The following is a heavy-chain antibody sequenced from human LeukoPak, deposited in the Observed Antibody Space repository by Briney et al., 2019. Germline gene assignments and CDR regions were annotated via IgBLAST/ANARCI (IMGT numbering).Heavy chain of an antibody. CDR1: GFTFSDYY. J-gene: IGHJ6*03. Sequence: GGSLRLSCAASGFTFSDYYMSWLRQAPGKGLEWVAYISSSGSTIYYADSVKGRFTISRDNSKNTLYLQMGSLRAEDMAVYYCARVGGSYPSAYYYYYYYMDVWAKGPRSPSP. V-gene: IGHV3-11*04. CDR2: ISSSGSTI. CDR3: ARVGGSYPSAYYYYYYYMDV. D-gene: IGHD1-26*01.